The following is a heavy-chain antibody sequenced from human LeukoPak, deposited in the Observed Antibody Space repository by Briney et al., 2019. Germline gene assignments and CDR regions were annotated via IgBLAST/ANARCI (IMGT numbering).Heavy chain of an antibody. CDR3: ARAYDSSGYWPEYFHH. Sequence: PGGSLRLSCAASGFAVSNNYMSWVRQAPGKGLEWVSIIYGGGSTYYADSVNGRFTISRHNSKNTLFLQMNSLRTEDTAVYYCARAYDSSGYWPEYFHHWGQGTPVTVSS. V-gene: IGHV3-53*04. CDR2: IYGGGST. D-gene: IGHD3-22*01. J-gene: IGHJ1*01. CDR1: GFAVSNNY.